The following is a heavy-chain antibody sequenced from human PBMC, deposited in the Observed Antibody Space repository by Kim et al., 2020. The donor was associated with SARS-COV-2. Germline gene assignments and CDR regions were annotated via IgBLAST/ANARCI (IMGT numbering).Heavy chain of an antibody. CDR3: ARVGYFDTRGYYYVFDY. CDR2: IYHTGST. CDR1: GYSISSGYY. J-gene: IGHJ4*01. D-gene: IGHD3-22*01. V-gene: IGHV4-38-2*02. Sequence: SETLSLTCTVSGYSISSGYYWGWIRQPPGKGLELIGNIYHTGSTYYNPSLKSRVTISVDTSKNQFSLKLTSVTAADTAVYYCARVGYFDTRGYYYVFDY.